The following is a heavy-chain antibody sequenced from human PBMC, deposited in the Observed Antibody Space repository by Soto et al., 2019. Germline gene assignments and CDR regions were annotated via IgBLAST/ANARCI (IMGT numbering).Heavy chain of an antibody. CDR2: IYPGDSDT. Sequence: GESLKISCKGSGYSFTTYWIGWVRQMPGKGLEWMGIIYPGDSDTKYSPSFQGQVTVSADTSISTAYLQWSSLKASDTAMYYCAKDSRASNFDYWGQGTQVTVSS. CDR1: GYSFTTYW. V-gene: IGHV5-51*01. CDR3: AKDSRASNFDY. J-gene: IGHJ4*02. D-gene: IGHD2-2*01.